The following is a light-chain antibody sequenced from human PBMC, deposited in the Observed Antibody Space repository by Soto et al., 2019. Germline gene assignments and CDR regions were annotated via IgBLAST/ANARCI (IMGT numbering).Light chain of an antibody. CDR3: QHYNDYSWT. V-gene: IGKV1-5*03. J-gene: IGKJ1*01. Sequence: DIHMTQSPSTLSASVGDRVTITCRASQSISIWLAWYQQKPGRAPNLLIYGTSSLESGVPSRFSGSGSGTEFTLTIISLQPDDFATYYCQHYNDYSWTFGQGTKVEIK. CDR2: GTS. CDR1: QSISIW.